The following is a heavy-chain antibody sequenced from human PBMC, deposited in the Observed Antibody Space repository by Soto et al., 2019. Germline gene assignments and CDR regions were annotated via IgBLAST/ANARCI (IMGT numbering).Heavy chain of an antibody. V-gene: IGHV4-39*01. Sequence: QLQLQESGPGLVKPSETLSLTCTVSGGSISSSSYCWGWIRQPPGKGLEWIGSIYYSGSTYYNPSLKSRVTISVDTSKNQFSLKLSSVTAADTAVYYCARTAGYSSGWYLWDYWGQGTLVTVSS. CDR3: ARTAGYSSGWYLWDY. D-gene: IGHD6-19*01. CDR2: IYYSGST. J-gene: IGHJ4*02. CDR1: GGSISSSSYC.